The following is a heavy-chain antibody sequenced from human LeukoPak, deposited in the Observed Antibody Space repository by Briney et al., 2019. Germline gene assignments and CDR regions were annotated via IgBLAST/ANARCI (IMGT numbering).Heavy chain of an antibody. Sequence: GRSLRLSCAASGFTFDDYAMHWVRQAPGKGLEWVSGISWNSGSIGYADSVKGRFTISRDNAKNSLYLQMNSLRAEDTALYYCAKDKAHRVSGFFDLWGRGTLVTVSS. V-gene: IGHV3-9*01. CDR1: GFTFDDYA. D-gene: IGHD5/OR15-5a*01. J-gene: IGHJ2*01. CDR3: AKDKAHRVSGFFDL. CDR2: ISWNSGSI.